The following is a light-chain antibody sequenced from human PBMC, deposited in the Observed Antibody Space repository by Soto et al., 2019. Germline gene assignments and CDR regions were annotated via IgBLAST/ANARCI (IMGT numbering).Light chain of an antibody. J-gene: IGKJ5*01. CDR3: QQRTRWPMT. V-gene: IGKV3D-20*02. Sequence: EVVLTQSPGTLSLSPGDRATLSCRASESVTGSDVAWYQQKPGQAPRLLIYGVSGRATGIPDRISGDGSGTDYTLTISRLEPEDFAVYYCQQRTRWPMTFGQGTRLEIK. CDR1: ESVTGSD. CDR2: GVS.